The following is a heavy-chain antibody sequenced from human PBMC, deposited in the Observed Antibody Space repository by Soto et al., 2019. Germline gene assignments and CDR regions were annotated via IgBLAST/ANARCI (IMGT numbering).Heavy chain of an antibody. J-gene: IGHJ4*02. Sequence: QVQLVQSGAEVQKPGSSVKVSCKASGGTFSSYAISWVRQAPGQGLEWMGGIIPIFGTANYAKKFQGRVTITADESTSTAYMELSSLRSEDTDVYYCADLNDNRYSGYDGYWGQGTLFTVS. D-gene: IGHD5-12*01. V-gene: IGHV1-69*01. CDR3: ADLNDNRYSGYDGY. CDR2: IIPIFGTA. CDR1: GGTFSSYA.